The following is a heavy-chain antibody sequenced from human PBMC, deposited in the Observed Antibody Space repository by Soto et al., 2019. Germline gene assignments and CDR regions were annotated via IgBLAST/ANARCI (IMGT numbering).Heavy chain of an antibody. D-gene: IGHD3-10*01. CDR1: GFTFRNYA. CDR2: ISGSGGST. J-gene: IGHJ6*02. Sequence: EVQLLESGGDLVQPGGSLRLSCAASGFTFRNYAMSWVRQAPGKGLEWVSGISGSGGSTSYADSVKGRWTISRDNSKNTLFLQMNSLRAEDTAVYYCAKDQAHYYGSGSYYDSYYYGLDVWGQGTTVTVSS. CDR3: AKDQAHYYGSGSYYDSYYYGLDV. V-gene: IGHV3-23*01.